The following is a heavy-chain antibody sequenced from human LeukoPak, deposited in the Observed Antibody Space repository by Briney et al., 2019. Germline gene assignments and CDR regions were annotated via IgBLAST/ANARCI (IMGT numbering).Heavy chain of an antibody. CDR3: AKGLEYYDFWSGYYTDFDY. CDR2: IYSGGST. V-gene: IGHV3-66*01. Sequence: GGSLRLSCAASGFTVSNNYMSWVRQAPGKGLEWVSMIYSGGSTYYADSVKGRFTISRDNSKNTLYLQMNSLRAEDTAVYYCAKGLEYYDFWSGYYTDFDYWGQGTLVTVSS. J-gene: IGHJ4*02. D-gene: IGHD3-3*01. CDR1: GFTVSNNY.